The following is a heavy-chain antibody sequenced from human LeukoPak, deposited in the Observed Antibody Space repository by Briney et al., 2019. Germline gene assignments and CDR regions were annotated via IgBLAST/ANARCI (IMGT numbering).Heavy chain of an antibody. CDR3: ARIRDGYNDAYDI. D-gene: IGHD5-24*01. Sequence: VASVTVSCKASGYTFTKSYIHWVRQAPGQRLEWMGLINPGGDNTNYAQNFQGRVTMTSDTSARTVYMELSSLRSEDTAIYYCARIRDGYNDAYDIWGQGTVVTVPS. CDR2: INPGGDNT. V-gene: IGHV1-46*01. J-gene: IGHJ3*02. CDR1: GYTFTKSY.